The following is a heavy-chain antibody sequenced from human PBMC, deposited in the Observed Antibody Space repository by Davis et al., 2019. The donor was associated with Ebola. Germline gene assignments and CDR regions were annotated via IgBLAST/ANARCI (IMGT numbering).Heavy chain of an antibody. CDR1: GFTFSSYA. D-gene: IGHD2-15*01. V-gene: IGHV3-64*04. CDR3: AKALGSGTYNAVDV. Sequence: GESLKISCSASGFTFSSYAMHWVRQAPGKGLEYVSAISSNGGSTYYADSVKGRFTISRDNSENTLYLQMNSLRADDTAVYYCAKALGSGTYNAVDVWGQGTTVTVSS. CDR2: ISSNGGST. J-gene: IGHJ6*02.